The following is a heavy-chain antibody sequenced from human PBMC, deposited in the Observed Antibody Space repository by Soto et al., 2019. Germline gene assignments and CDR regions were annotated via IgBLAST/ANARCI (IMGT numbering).Heavy chain of an antibody. CDR3: ARGDCVCGNCYSFAGSFFYYMDV. D-gene: IGHD2-15*01. Sequence: EVQLVESGGGLVQPGGSLRLSCAASGFTFSNYWMYWVRQAPGKGLEWVSRINSDGSVSSHADSVRGRLTISRDNVKNTPYLHMDSLRGEDTGGYFCARGDCVCGNCYSFAGSFFYYMDVWGKGTTVTVFS. V-gene: IGHV3-74*02. CDR1: GFTFSNYW. J-gene: IGHJ6*03. CDR2: INSDGSVS.